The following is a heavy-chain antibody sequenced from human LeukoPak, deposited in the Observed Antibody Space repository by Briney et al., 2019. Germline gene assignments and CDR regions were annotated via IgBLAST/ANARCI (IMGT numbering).Heavy chain of an antibody. V-gene: IGHV4-59*08. D-gene: IGHD2-2*01. CDR3: STNRAEL. J-gene: IGHJ2*01. Sequence: SETLSLTCTVSGGSISRYYWSWVRQPPGKGLEWIGYVSYSGSTNYNPSLESRVTISLDTSKNQFSLKLSATTAADTAVYYCSTNRAELWGRGTLVTVSS. CDR1: GGSISRYY. CDR2: VSYSGST.